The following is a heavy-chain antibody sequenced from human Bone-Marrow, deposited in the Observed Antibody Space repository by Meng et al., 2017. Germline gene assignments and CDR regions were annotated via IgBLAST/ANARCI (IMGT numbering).Heavy chain of an antibody. Sequence: ASVKVSCKASGYTFTSYGISWVRQAPGQGLEWMGWISAYNGNTNYAQKFQGRVTITADESTSTAYMELSSLRSEDTAVYYCARELWFGESHFDYWGQGTLVTVSS. CDR3: ARELWFGESHFDY. CDR1: GYTFTSYG. CDR2: ISAYNGNT. J-gene: IGHJ4*02. D-gene: IGHD3-10*01. V-gene: IGHV1-18*01.